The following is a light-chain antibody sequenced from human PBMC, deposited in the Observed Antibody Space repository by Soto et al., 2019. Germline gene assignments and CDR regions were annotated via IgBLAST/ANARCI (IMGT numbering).Light chain of an antibody. CDR2: GAS. J-gene: IGKJ1*01. Sequence: EMVMTQSPVTLSVSPGERATLSCRASQSVSSNLAWYQQKPGQAPRLLIYGASTRATGIPARFSASGSGTEFTLTISSLQSEDFAIYYCQQYEVWPRTVGQGTKVEIK. CDR3: QQYEVWPRT. CDR1: QSVSSN. V-gene: IGKV3-15*01.